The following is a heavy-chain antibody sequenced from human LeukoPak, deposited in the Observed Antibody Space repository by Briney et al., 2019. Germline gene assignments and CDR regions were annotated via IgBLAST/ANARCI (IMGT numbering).Heavy chain of an antibody. D-gene: IGHD1-26*01. V-gene: IGHV4-59*01. J-gene: IGHJ3*02. Sequence: PSETLSLTCTVSGGSISSYYWSWIRQPPGKGLEWIGYICYSGSTNYNPSLKSRVTISVDTSKNQFSLKLSSVTAADTAVYYCARGGSGSYYRRGAFDIWGQGTMVTVSS. CDR1: GGSISSYY. CDR2: ICYSGST. CDR3: ARGGSGSYYRRGAFDI.